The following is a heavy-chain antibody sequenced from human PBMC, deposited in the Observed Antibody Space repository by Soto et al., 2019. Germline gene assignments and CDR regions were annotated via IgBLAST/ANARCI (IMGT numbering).Heavy chain of an antibody. D-gene: IGHD4-4*01. CDR2: IYPGDSDT. CDR1: GYSFLSYW. J-gene: IGHJ3*02. Sequence: GESLKISCQGSGYSFLSYWIGWVRQVPGKGLEWMGIIYPGDSDTRYSPSFQGQVTISADKAISTAYLQWSRLKASDTATYYCARRLQSSEIFDIWGPGTMVTVSS. CDR3: ARRLQSSEIFDI. V-gene: IGHV5-51*01.